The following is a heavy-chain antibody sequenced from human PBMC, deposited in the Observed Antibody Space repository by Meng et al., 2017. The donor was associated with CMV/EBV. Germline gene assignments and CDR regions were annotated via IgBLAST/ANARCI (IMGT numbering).Heavy chain of an antibody. Sequence: ASVKVSCKASGYTFTSYDIHWVRRATGQGLEWMGWLNPNSGNTGYAQKFQGRVTMTRNTSISTAYMELSSLRSEDAAVYYCNLDMLTGYEAYGMDVWGQGTTVTVSS. CDR2: LNPNSGNT. V-gene: IGHV1-8*01. J-gene: IGHJ6*02. CDR1: GYTFTSYD. CDR3: NLDMLTGYEAYGMDV. D-gene: IGHD3-9*01.